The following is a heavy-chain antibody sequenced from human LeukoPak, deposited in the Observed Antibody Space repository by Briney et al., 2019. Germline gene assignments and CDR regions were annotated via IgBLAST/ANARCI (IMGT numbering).Heavy chain of an antibody. CDR3: ATYRNELRYFDWLSNYYYYGMDV. Sequence: ASVKASCKVSGYTLTELSMHWVRQAPGKGLEWMGGFDPEDGETIYAQKFQGRVTMTEDTSTDTAYMELSSLRSEDTAVYYCATYRNELRYFDWLSNYYYYGMDVWGQGTTVTVSS. V-gene: IGHV1-24*01. CDR2: FDPEDGET. CDR1: GYTLTELS. D-gene: IGHD3-9*01. J-gene: IGHJ6*02.